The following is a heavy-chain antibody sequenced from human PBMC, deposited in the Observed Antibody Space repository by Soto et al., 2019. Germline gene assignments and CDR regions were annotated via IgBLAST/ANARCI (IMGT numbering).Heavy chain of an antibody. CDR3: LREDRRLNPLV. CDR2: VHNNGLT. CDR1: GGAVTRGERS. Sequence: RSEPLSLTCIVTGGAVTRGERSWSWIRQPPGKGLEWIGNVHNNGLTSYNPALKSRLTMSVDRPKNQFTLTLRSVTAADSSIYYCLREDRRLNPLVWGQATTVT. V-gene: IGHV4-30-4*08. J-gene: IGHJ6*02.